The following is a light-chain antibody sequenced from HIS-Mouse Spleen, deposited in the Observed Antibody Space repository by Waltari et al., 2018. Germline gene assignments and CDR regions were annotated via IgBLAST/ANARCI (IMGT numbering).Light chain of an antibody. CDR3: CSYAGSYTNWV. CDR2: DDS. Sequence: QSALTQPRSVSGSPGQSVTISCTGTSSDVGGYNYVSWYQQHPGKAPKLMIYDDSKLPSGVPDRSSGSKSGNTASLTISGLQAEDEADYYCCSYAGSYTNWVFGGGTKLTVL. CDR1: SSDVGGYNY. V-gene: IGLV2-11*01. J-gene: IGLJ3*02.